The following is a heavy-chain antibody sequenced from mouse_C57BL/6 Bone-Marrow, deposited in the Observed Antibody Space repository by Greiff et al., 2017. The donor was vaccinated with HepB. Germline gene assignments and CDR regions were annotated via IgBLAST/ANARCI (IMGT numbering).Heavy chain of an antibody. Sequence: VQLKESGPELVKPGASVKIPCKASGYTFTDYNMDWVKQSHGKSLEWIGDINPNNGGTIYNQKFKGKATLTVDKSSSTAYMELRSLTSEDTAVYYCARRIYDYDVYFDYWGQGTTLTVSS. CDR1: GYTFTDYN. CDR2: INPNNGGT. J-gene: IGHJ2*01. V-gene: IGHV1-18*01. CDR3: ARRIYDYDVYFDY. D-gene: IGHD2-4*01.